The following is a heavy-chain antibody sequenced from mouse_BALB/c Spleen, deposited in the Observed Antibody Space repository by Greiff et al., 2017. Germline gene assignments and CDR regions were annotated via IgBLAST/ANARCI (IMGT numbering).Heavy chain of an antibody. Sequence: QVHVKQPGAELVKPGASVKLSCKASGYTFTSYWMHWVKQRPGQGLEWIGEINPSNGRTNYNEKFKSKATLTVDKSSSTAYMQLSSLTSEDSAVYYCARAGSRVSYAMDYGGQGTSVTVSS. V-gene: IGHV1S81*02. CDR2: INPSNGRT. CDR1: GYTFTSYW. D-gene: IGHD1-1*01. CDR3: ARAGSRVSYAMDY. J-gene: IGHJ4*01.